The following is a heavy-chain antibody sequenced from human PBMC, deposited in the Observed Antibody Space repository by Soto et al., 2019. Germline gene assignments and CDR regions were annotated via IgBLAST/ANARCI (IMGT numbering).Heavy chain of an antibody. Sequence: QVQLVQSGAEVKKPGASVKVSCKASGYTFTSYGISWVRQAPGQGLEWMGWISAYNGNTNYAQKLKGRVTMTTDTSTSTDYMELRSLRSDDTAVYYCERVWSCYFSPEAYFDYWGQGTLVTVSS. CDR1: GYTFTSYG. V-gene: IGHV1-18*01. J-gene: IGHJ4*02. D-gene: IGHD3-3*01. CDR3: ERVWSCYFSPEAYFDY. CDR2: ISAYNGNT.